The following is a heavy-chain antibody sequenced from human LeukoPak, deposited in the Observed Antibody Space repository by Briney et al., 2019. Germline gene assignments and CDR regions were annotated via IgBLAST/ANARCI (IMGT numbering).Heavy chain of an antibody. CDR3: AKTSYHYDSSGYYPFDY. D-gene: IGHD3-22*01. Sequence: SGGSLRLSCAASGFTFSSYAMSWVRQAPGKGLEWVSAISGSGGSTYYADSVKGRFTISRDNSKNTLYLQMNSLRAEDTAVYYCAKTSYHYDSSGYYPFDYWGQGTLVTVSS. V-gene: IGHV3-23*01. CDR1: GFTFSSYA. J-gene: IGHJ4*02. CDR2: ISGSGGST.